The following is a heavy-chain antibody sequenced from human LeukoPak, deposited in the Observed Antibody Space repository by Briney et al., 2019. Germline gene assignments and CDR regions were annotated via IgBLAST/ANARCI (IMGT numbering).Heavy chain of an antibody. CDR3: ARGRYSSRSGGYYFDI. CDR2: IKKDGIEK. D-gene: IGHD2-2*01. J-gene: IGHJ4*02. V-gene: IGHV3-7*01. Sequence: GGSLRLSCVVSGFTLSSDWMSWGRQAPGKGLEWVANIKKDGIEKYYVESVKGRFTISGDNAKNSLSLQMNSLRAEDTAAYYCARGRYSSRSGGYYFDIWGQGTLVTVSS. CDR1: GFTLSSDW.